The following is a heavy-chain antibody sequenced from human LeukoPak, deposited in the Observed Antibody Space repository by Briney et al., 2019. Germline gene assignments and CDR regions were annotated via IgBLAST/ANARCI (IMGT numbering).Heavy chain of an antibody. D-gene: IGHD1-26*01. CDR3: AKGGGSFDY. J-gene: IGHJ4*02. CDR1: GFTFSSYG. CDR2: ISYDGSNK. V-gene: IGHV3-30*18. Sequence: GGSLRLSCSASGFTFSSYGMHWVRQAPGKGLEWVAVISYDGSNKYYADSVKGRFTISRDNSKNTLYLQMNSLRAEDTAVYYCAKGGGSFDYWGQGTLVTVSS.